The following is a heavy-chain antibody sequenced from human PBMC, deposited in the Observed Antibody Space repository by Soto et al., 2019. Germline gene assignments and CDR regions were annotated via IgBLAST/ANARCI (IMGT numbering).Heavy chain of an antibody. Sequence: VGSLRLSCVGSGFTFKNSGMHWVRQAPGKGLEWLAVVSYDGTKTMYTDSVKGRISISRDNARNTLFLQMDSLTAEDTALYYCARELRSYSGAYSDHWGQGTPVTVSS. J-gene: IGHJ4*02. CDR1: GFTFKNSG. CDR2: VSYDGTKT. V-gene: IGHV3-33*05. CDR3: ARELRSYSGAYSDH. D-gene: IGHD1-26*01.